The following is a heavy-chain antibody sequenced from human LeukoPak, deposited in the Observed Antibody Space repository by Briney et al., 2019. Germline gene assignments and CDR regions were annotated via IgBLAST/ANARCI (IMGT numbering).Heavy chain of an antibody. CDR1: GDSVSSNSAA. CDR3: ARDREVGRGELFDPPGY. D-gene: IGHD3-10*01. CDR2: TYYRSKWYN. Sequence: SQTLSLTCAISGDSVSSNSAAWNWIRQSPSRGLEWLGRTYYRSKWYNDYAVSVKSRITINPDTSKNQFSLQLNSVTPEDTAVYYCARDREVGRGELFDPPGYWGQGTLVTVSS. J-gene: IGHJ4*02. V-gene: IGHV6-1*01.